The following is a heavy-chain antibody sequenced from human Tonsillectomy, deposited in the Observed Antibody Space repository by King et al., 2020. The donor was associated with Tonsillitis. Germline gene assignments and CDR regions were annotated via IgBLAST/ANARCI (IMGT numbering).Heavy chain of an antibody. CDR3: ARPPTLSSPSNDY. CDR2: IYHGDSDT. D-gene: IGHD6-6*01. V-gene: IGHV5-51*01. Sequence: VQLVESGAEVKKPGESLKISCKGSGYTFTSYWIGWVRQMPGKDLEWMGIIYHGDSDTRYSPSFQGQVTISADKSISTAYLQWSSLKASDTAMYYCARPPTLSSPSNDYWGQGTLVTVSS. CDR1: GYTFTSYW. J-gene: IGHJ4*02.